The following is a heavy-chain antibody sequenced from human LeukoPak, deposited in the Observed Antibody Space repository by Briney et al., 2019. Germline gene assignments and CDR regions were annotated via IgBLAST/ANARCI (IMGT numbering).Heavy chain of an antibody. J-gene: IGHJ4*02. CDR2: SNDATGNT. D-gene: IGHD2-15*01. Sequence: GASVKVSCKASGYTFVTYVMHWVRQAPGQSLEWMGWSNDATGNTKYSQRFQGRVTITRDTSANTVHMELNSLTSEDTAVYYCASPSRYCSGGSCYSFDHWGQGTLVTVSS. CDR1: GYTFVTYV. CDR3: ASPSRYCSGGSCYSFDH. V-gene: IGHV1-3*01.